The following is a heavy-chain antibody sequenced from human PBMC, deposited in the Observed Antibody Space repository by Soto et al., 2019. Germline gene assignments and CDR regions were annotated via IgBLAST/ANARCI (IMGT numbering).Heavy chain of an antibody. J-gene: IGHJ4*02. CDR3: ARQNGPHCSGGSCWIGDY. D-gene: IGHD2-15*01. V-gene: IGHV1-18*01. Sequence: ASVKVSCKASGYTFTSYGISWVRQAPGQGLEWMGWISAYNGNTNYAQKLQGRVTMTTDTSTSTAYMELRSLRSDDTAVYYCARQNGPHCSGGSCWIGDYWGQGTLVTVSS. CDR1: GYTFTSYG. CDR2: ISAYNGNT.